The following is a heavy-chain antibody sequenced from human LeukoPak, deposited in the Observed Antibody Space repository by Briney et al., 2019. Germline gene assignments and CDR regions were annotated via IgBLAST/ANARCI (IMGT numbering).Heavy chain of an antibody. CDR3: ARTREYSSSWYFPPFDP. Sequence: ASVKVFCKASGYTFTGYYMNWVRQAPGQGLEWMGWINPNSGRTNYAQNFQGRVTMTRDPSISTAYMELSGLTSNDTAVYYCARTREYSSSWYFPPFDPWGQGTLVTVSS. CDR2: INPNSGRT. V-gene: IGHV1-2*02. CDR1: GYTFTGYY. J-gene: IGHJ5*02. D-gene: IGHD6-13*01.